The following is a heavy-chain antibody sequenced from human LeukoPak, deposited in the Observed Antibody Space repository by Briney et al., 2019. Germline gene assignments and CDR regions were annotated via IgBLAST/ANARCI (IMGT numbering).Heavy chain of an antibody. J-gene: IGHJ5*02. CDR2: IYYSGST. V-gene: IGHV4-39*02. D-gene: IGHD4-17*01. CDR1: GGSISSSSYY. Sequence: SETLSLTCTVSGGSISSSSYYWGWIRQPPGKGLEWIGSIYYSGSTYYNPSLKSRVTISVDTSNNQFSLKLTSMTAADTAVYYCARDPLWAGADHGWFDPWGQGTLVTVSS. CDR3: ARDPLWAGADHGWFDP.